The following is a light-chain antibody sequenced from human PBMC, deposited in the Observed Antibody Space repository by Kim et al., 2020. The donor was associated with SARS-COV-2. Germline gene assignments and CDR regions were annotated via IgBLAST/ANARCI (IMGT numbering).Light chain of an antibody. CDR1: QDISNY. V-gene: IGKV1-33*01. CDR2: DAS. J-gene: IGKJ5*01. CDR3: QQYDNRPFT. Sequence: DIQMTQSPSSLSASVGDSVTITCQARQDISNYLNWYQQKPGKAPKLLIYDASNLETGVPSRFSGSGSGTDFTFTISSLQAEDIATYYCQQYDNRPFTFGQGTQLEIK.